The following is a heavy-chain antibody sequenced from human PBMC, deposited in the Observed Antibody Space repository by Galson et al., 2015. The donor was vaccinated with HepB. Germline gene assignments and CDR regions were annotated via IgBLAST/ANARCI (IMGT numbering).Heavy chain of an antibody. CDR3: ARGRSSGYANY. J-gene: IGHJ4*02. V-gene: IGHV3-74*01. CDR2: INSDGSST. D-gene: IGHD5-12*01. Sequence: LRLSCAASGFTFSSYWMHWVRQAPGRGLVWVSRINSDGSSTSYADSVKGRFTISRDNAKNTLYLQMNSLRAEDTAVYYCARGRSSGYANYWGQGTLVTVSS. CDR1: GFTFSSYW.